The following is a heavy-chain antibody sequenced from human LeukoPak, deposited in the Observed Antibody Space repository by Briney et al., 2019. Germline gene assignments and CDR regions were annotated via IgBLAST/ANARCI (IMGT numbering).Heavy chain of an antibody. D-gene: IGHD3-3*01. CDR1: GGSISSHY. J-gene: IGHJ6*03. CDR2: IYYSGST. CDR3: ARVQVGFWSGYGPFYNYYYYMDV. Sequence: KTSETLSLTCTVSGGSISSHYWNWIRQPPGKGLEWIGYIYYSGSTNYNPSLKSRVTISVDTSRNQFSLKLSSVTAADTAVYYCARVQVGFWSGYGPFYNYYYYMDVWGKGTTVTVSS. V-gene: IGHV4-59*11.